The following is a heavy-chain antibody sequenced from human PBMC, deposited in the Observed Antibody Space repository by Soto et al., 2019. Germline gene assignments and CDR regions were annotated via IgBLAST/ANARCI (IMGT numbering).Heavy chain of an antibody. D-gene: IGHD6-13*01. J-gene: IGHJ4*02. Sequence: QVQLVESGGGVVQPGRSLRLSCAASGFTFSSYGMHWVRQAPGKGLEWVAVISYDGSNKYYADSVKGRFTISRDNSKNTLYLQMNSLRGEDTAVYYCAKAYIRSWYLGYWGQGTLVTVSS. CDR1: GFTFSSYG. V-gene: IGHV3-30*18. CDR3: AKAYIRSWYLGY. CDR2: ISYDGSNK.